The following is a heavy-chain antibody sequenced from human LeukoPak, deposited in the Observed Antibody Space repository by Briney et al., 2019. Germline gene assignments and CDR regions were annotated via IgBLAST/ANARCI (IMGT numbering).Heavy chain of an antibody. Sequence: SETLSLTCAVYGGSFSGYYWSWIRQHPGKGLEWIGYIYYSGSTYYNPSLKSRVTISVDTSKNQFSLKLSSVTAADTAVYYCARGDLQQLTSYYFDYWGQGTLATVSS. D-gene: IGHD6-13*01. J-gene: IGHJ4*02. CDR3: ARGDLQQLTSYYFDY. CDR1: GGSFSGYY. V-gene: IGHV4-31*11. CDR2: IYYSGST.